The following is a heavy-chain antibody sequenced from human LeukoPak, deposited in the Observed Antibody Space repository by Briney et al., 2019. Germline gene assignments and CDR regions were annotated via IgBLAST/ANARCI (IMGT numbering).Heavy chain of an antibody. CDR1: GFTFSSCA. D-gene: IGHD3-22*01. Sequence: GGSLRLSCAASGFTFSSCAMSWVRPAPGKGLEWVSGISNSGGRTIYADSVKGRFTISRDNSKNTLYLQMNSLKAEDTAIYYCAKDPTDFDSSGQTYFDYWGQGTLVTVSS. V-gene: IGHV3-23*01. J-gene: IGHJ4*02. CDR2: ISNSGGRT. CDR3: AKDPTDFDSSGQTYFDY.